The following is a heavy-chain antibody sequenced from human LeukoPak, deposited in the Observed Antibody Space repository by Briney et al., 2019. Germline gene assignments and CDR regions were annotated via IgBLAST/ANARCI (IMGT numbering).Heavy chain of an antibody. CDR2: IINSGGST. V-gene: IGHV3-23*01. D-gene: IGHD5-18*01. Sequence: GGSLRLSCAVSEFTFSSYAMSWVRQAPGKGLEWVSAIINSGGSTYYADSVKGRFTISRDNSKNTLYLQMNSLRAEDTAVYYRAKDAYGYQDYRGQGTLVTVSS. J-gene: IGHJ4*02. CDR1: EFTFSSYA. CDR3: AKDAYGYQDY.